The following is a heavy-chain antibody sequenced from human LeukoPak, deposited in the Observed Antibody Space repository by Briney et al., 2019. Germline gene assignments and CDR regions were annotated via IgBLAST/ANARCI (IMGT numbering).Heavy chain of an antibody. CDR3: ARDLSPVVRASPMGY. CDR2: ISYDGGNK. D-gene: IGHD3-10*01. V-gene: IGHV3-30-3*01. Sequence: GGSLRLSCAASGFTFSSYAMHWVRQAPGKGLEWVAVISYDGGNKLYADSVKGRFTISRDNSKNTLYLQVNSLRAEDTAVYYCARDLSPVVRASPMGYWGQGTLVTVSS. CDR1: GFTFSSYA. J-gene: IGHJ4*02.